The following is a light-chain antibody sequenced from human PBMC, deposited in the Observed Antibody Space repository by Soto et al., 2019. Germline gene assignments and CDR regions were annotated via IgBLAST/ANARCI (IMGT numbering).Light chain of an antibody. CDR3: QQYGGSPRT. J-gene: IGKJ1*01. CDR1: QSVTSTY. CDR2: GAS. Sequence: EILLTQSPCALSLYPGERATLFCRASQSVTSTYLAWYQQRPGQAPRLLIYGASIRATGIPDGFSGSGSGTEFTLTISRLEPEDFAVYYCQQYGGSPRTFGQGTKVDIK. V-gene: IGKV3-20*01.